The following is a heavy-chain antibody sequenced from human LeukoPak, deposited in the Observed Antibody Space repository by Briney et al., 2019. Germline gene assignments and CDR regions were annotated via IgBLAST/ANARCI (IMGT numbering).Heavy chain of an antibody. CDR3: AGGATVTTSRMDV. D-gene: IGHD4-17*01. CDR1: GFTFSSYG. Sequence: HTGGSLRLSCAASGFTFSSYGMHWVRQAPGKGLEWVAVISYDGSNKYYADSVKGRFTISRDNSKNTLYLQMNSLRAEDTAVYYCAGGATVTTSRMDVWGQGTTVTVSS. V-gene: IGHV3-30*03. J-gene: IGHJ6*02. CDR2: ISYDGSNK.